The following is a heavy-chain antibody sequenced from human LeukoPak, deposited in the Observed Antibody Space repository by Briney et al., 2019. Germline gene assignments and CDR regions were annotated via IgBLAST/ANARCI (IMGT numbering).Heavy chain of an antibody. CDR1: GFTFSSYA. CDR3: AKDAWGAAAGHDPFDI. D-gene: IGHD6-13*01. J-gene: IGHJ3*02. CDR2: ISGSGGTT. V-gene: IGHV3-23*01. Sequence: PGGSLRLSCAASGFTFSSYAMNWVRQAPGKGLEWVSAISGSGGTTYYADSVKGRFTISRDNSKSTLYLQMNSLSAEDTAVYSCAKDAWGAAAGHDPFDIWGQGTMVTVSS.